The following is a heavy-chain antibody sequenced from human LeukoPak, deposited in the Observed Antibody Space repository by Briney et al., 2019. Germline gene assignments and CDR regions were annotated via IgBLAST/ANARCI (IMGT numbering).Heavy chain of an antibody. CDR1: GFTFSSYE. J-gene: IGHJ4*02. CDR2: ISSSGSTI. D-gene: IGHD5-12*01. Sequence: GGSLRLSCAASGFTFSSYEMNWVRQAPGKGLEWVSYISSSGSTIYYADSVKGRFTISRDNAKNTLYLQMNSLRGEDTAVYYCARDLGLRGSSWGQGTLVTVSS. V-gene: IGHV3-48*03. CDR3: ARDLGLRGSS.